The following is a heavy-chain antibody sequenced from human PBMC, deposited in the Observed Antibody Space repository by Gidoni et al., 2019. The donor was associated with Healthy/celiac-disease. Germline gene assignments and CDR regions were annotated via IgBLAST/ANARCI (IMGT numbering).Heavy chain of an antibody. CDR1: GGSFRGYY. Sequence: QVPLQQWLAGLFKPSETLSLTCAVYGGSFRGYYLSWIRQPPGKGLEWIGEINHSGSTNYNPSLKSRVTISVDTSKNQFSLKLSSVTAADTAVYYCARRGRWLQLHGGAFDIWGQGTMVTVSS. J-gene: IGHJ3*02. V-gene: IGHV4-34*01. CDR2: INHSGST. D-gene: IGHD5-12*01. CDR3: ARRGRWLQLHGGAFDI.